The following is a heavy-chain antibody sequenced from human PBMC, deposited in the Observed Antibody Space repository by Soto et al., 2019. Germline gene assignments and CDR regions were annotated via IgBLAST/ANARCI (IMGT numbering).Heavy chain of an antibody. V-gene: IGHV3-30-3*01. J-gene: IGHJ3*02. CDR3: GRDVSRRGYGTDAFDI. CDR1: GFTFSSYA. D-gene: IGHD6-25*01. CDR2: ISYDGSNK. Sequence: QVQLVESGGGVVQPGRSLRLSCAASGFTFSSYAMHWVRQAPGKGLEWVAVISYDGSNKYYADSVKGRFTISRDNSKNWLYMQMSSLRAEDTAVYYCGRDVSRRGYGTDAFDIWGQGTMVTVSS.